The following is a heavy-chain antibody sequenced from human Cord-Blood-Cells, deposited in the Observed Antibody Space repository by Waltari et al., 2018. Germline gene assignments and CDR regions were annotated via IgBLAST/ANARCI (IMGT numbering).Heavy chain of an antibody. CDR1: GGSFSGYY. CDR2: INHSGST. CDR3: ARGPSPIYDFWSGYYTGRDAFDI. V-gene: IGHV4-34*01. J-gene: IGHJ3*02. D-gene: IGHD3-3*01. Sequence: QVQLQQWGAGLLKPSETLSLTCAVYGGSFSGYYWSWIRKPPGKGLEWIGEINHSGSTNYNPSLKSRVTISVDTSKNQFSLKLSSVTAADTAVYYCARGPSPIYDFWSGYYTGRDAFDIWGQGTMVTVSS.